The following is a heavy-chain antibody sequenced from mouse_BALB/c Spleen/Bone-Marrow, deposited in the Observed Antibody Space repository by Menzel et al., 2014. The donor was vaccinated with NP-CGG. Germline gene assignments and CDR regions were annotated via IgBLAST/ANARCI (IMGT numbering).Heavy chain of an antibody. J-gene: IGHJ4*01. V-gene: IGHV1-4*01. D-gene: IGHD2-1*01. CDR1: GYTFTTYT. CDR2: INPSSGYT. CDR3: ARVYGNYDAMDY. Sequence: QVQLQQPGAELARPGASVKMSRRASGYTFTTYTMHWVKQRPGQGLEWIGYINPSSGYTYYNQKFKDKATLTADKSSSAAYLQLCSLTSEDSAVYYCARVYGNYDAMDYWGQGTSVTVSS.